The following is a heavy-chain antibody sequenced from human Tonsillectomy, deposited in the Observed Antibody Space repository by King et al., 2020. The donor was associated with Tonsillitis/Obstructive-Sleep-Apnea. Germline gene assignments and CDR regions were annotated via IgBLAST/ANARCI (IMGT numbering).Heavy chain of an antibody. D-gene: IGHD3-22*01. CDR2: VNPKSGGT. V-gene: IGHV1-2*02. J-gene: IGHJ4*02. CDR3: ARFAYYYDSSGPLDY. Sequence: VQLVESGAEVKKPGASVKVSCKASGYTFTGYYMHWVRQAPGQGLEWMGWVNPKSGGTNYAQQFQGRVTMTRDTSLSTAYMELSSLRSDDTALYYCARFAYYYDSSGPLDYWGQGTLVTVSS. CDR1: GYTFTGYY.